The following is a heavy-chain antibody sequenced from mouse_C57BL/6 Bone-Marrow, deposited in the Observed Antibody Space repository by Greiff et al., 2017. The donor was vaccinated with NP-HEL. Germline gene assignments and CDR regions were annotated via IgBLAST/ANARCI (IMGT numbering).Heavy chain of an antibody. J-gene: IGHJ2*01. D-gene: IGHD2-4*01. V-gene: IGHV1-82*01. CDR2: IYPGDGDT. Sequence: VRLQQSGPELVKPGASVKISCKASGYAFSSSWMNWVKQRPGKGLEWIGRIYPGDGDTNYNGKFKGKATLTADKSSSTAYMQLSSLTSEDSAVYFCVILRRDYFDYWGQGTTLTVSS. CDR1: GYAFSSSW. CDR3: VILRRDYFDY.